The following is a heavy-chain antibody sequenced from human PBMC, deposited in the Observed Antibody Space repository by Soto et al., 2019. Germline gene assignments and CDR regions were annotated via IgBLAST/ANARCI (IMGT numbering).Heavy chain of an antibody. Sequence: GGSLRLSCAASGFTFSSYWMSWVRQAPEKGLEGVANIKQDGSEKFYVDSVMRRFTISRAIAKNSLYLQMNSLRAEDPAVSYFASAIAAQVCRLGRDYSGQGSLVTVSS. V-gene: IGHV3-7*01. CDR2: IKQDGSEK. J-gene: IGHJ4*02. CDR3: ASAIAAQVCRLGRDY. D-gene: IGHD1-26*01. CDR1: GFTFSSYW.